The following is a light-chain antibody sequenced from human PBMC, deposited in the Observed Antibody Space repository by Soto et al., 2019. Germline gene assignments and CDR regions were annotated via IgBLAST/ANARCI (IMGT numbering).Light chain of an antibody. V-gene: IGKV1-5*03. CDR3: PPYNSLYT. CDR1: QSISSG. J-gene: IGKJ2*01. CDR2: KAS. Sequence: DIQMTQSPSTLSASVGDRVTITCRASQSISSGLALYQQKPGKAPKLLIYKASSLESVVPSWFSRSGSATALTLLIHGLQPAAFATYYCPPYNSLYTFAQGTKLEIK.